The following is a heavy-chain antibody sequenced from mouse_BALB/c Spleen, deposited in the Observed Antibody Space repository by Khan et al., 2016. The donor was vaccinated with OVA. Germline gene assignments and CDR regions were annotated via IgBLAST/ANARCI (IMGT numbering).Heavy chain of an antibody. CDR1: GYTFTSYW. Sequence: VQLQESGAELAKPGASVKMSCKASGYTFTSYWMHWVKQRPGKGLEWIGYINPSTGYTEYNQKFKDKATLTADKSSSTAYMQLSSLTSEDSAVYYCANHGSSSAWLTYWGQGTLVTVSA. CDR3: ANHGSSSAWLTY. CDR2: INPSTGYT. D-gene: IGHD1-1*01. J-gene: IGHJ3*01. V-gene: IGHV1-7*01.